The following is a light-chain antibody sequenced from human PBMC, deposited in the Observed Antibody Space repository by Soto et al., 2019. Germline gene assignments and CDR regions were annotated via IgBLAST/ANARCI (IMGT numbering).Light chain of an antibody. CDR2: GAS. CDR3: QQYGSAPYT. J-gene: IGKJ2*01. V-gene: IGKV3-20*01. CDR1: QSVSSSY. Sequence: EIVLTQSPGTLSLSPGERATLSCRASQSVSSSYLAWYQQKPGQAPRLLIYGASSRATGIPDRFSGSGSGTDFTLTISRLEPEAFAAYYCQQYGSAPYTSGQGTKLEIK.